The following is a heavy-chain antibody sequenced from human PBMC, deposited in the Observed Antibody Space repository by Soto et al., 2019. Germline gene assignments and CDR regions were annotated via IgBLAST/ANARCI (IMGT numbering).Heavy chain of an antibody. V-gene: IGHV3-33*01. CDR2: IWYDGSNK. Sequence: QVQLVESGGGVVQPGRSLRLSCAASGFTFSSYGMHWVRQAPGKGLEWVAVIWYDGSNKYYADSVKGRFTISRDNSKNTLYLQMNSLRAEGTAVYYWARGLWGMDVWGQGTTVTVSS. CDR1: GFTFSSYG. CDR3: ARGLWGMDV. J-gene: IGHJ6*02. D-gene: IGHD2-21*01.